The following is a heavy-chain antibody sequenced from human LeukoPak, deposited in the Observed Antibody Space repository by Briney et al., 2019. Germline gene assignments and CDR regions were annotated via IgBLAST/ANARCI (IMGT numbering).Heavy chain of an antibody. D-gene: IGHD1-26*01. CDR2: IYYRGST. V-gene: IGHV4-39*01. CDR3: ARLPIMVGAPRHFQD. Sequence: SQTLSLTCTVSGGSISSGGYYWGWIRQPPGKGLEWIASIYYRGSTYDNPSLKSRVAISLDTSKNQFSLKLSSVTAADTAVYYCARLPIMVGAPRHFQDWGQGTLVIVSS. J-gene: IGHJ1*01. CDR1: GGSISSGGYY.